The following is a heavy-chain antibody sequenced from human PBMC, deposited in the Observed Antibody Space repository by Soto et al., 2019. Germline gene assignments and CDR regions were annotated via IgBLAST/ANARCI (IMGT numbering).Heavy chain of an antibody. D-gene: IGHD3-3*02. CDR3: ARDYTFPDY. CDR2: SSTSNGDT. V-gene: IGHV1-18*01. CDR1: GYTFTSYG. Sequence: QVQLVQSGAEVKKPGASVKVSCKTSGYTFTSYGITWVRQAPGQGLEWMGWSSTSNGDTNYVQKFQGRVTMTTDTSTGTGYMELRRLTSDDAAIYYCARDYTFPDYWGQGTLVTFSS. J-gene: IGHJ4*02.